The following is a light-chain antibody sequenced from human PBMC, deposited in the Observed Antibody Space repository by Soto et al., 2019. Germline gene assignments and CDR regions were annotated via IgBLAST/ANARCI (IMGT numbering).Light chain of an antibody. J-gene: IGKJ1*01. CDR2: DAS. CDR1: QSVNSF. Sequence: ETVLTQSPATLSLSPGERATLSCRASQSVNSFLAWYQQKPGQAPRLLLYDASNRATGIPARFSGSGSGTDFTLTISNLEPEDFAVYYCQQRSSWTFGQGTKVEIK. V-gene: IGKV3-11*01. CDR3: QQRSSWT.